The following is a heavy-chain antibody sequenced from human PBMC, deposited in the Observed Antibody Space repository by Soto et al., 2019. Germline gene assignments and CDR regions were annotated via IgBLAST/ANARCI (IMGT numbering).Heavy chain of an antibody. Sequence: QVQLVQSGAEVKKPESLVKVSCKAPGGTFSTYAISWVRQAPGQGLEWMGGIIPMFGTANYAQRFQDRVTITADESTNTVYMELSSLRSEATAVYFCASGILLWLRRINNGYSGWGQGTLVTVSS. D-gene: IGHD5-12*01. CDR1: GGTFSTYA. J-gene: IGHJ4*02. V-gene: IGHV1-69*12. CDR3: ASGILLWLRRINNGYSG. CDR2: IIPMFGTA.